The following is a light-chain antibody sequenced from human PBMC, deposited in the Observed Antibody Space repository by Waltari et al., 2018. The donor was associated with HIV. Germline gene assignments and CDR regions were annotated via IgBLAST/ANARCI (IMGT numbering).Light chain of an antibody. J-gene: IGKJ1*01. Sequence: DIHMTQSPSTLSTSVGARITLTVRASQSIHTWLDWYQQKPGKAPKLLVYKTTSLPSGVPSRFSGSGSETEFTLTISSLQPDDFATYYCQHYNTSSPWTFGQGTRVDI. CDR1: QSIHTW. V-gene: IGKV1-5*03. CDR3: QHYNTSSPWT. CDR2: KTT.